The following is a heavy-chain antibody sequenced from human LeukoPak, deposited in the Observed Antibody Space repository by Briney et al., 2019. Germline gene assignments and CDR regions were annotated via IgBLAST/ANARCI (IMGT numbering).Heavy chain of an antibody. J-gene: IGHJ4*02. D-gene: IGHD5-12*01. V-gene: IGHV3-30*18. CDR3: AKEGGTGYHDY. Sequence: GGSLRLSCAASGFTFSSYGMHWVRQAPGKWLDWVAVISYDGSNKYYADSVKGRFTISRDNSKNTLYLQMNSLRAEDTAVYYCAKEGGTGYHDYWGQGTLVTVSS. CDR2: ISYDGSNK. CDR1: GFTFSSYG.